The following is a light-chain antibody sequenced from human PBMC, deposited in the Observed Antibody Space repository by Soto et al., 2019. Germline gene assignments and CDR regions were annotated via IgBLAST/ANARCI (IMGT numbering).Light chain of an antibody. CDR3: QQYNIYSWT. V-gene: IGKV1-5*01. J-gene: IGKJ1*01. CDR1: QSISSW. CDR2: DAS. Sequence: DLELPQSPSTLSESVGDRVTITFRASQSISSWLAWYQQKPGKAPKLLIYDASSLESGVPSRFSGSGSGTKFTLTISSLQPDDFATYYCQQYNIYSWTFGQGTKVDI.